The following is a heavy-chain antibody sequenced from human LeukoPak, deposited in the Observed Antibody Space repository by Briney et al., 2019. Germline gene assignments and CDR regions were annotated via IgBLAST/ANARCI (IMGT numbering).Heavy chain of an antibody. Sequence: PSETLSLTCTVSGGSISSSTYYWGWIRQPPGKGLEWIWSIYYSGSTYYNPSLKSRVTISVDTSKNQFSLKLNSVTAADTAVYYCATPYSGGYHGLDIWGQGTMVTVSS. CDR2: IYYSGST. J-gene: IGHJ3*02. CDR1: GGSISSSTYY. CDR3: ATPYSGGYHGLDI. D-gene: IGHD1-26*01. V-gene: IGHV4-39*01.